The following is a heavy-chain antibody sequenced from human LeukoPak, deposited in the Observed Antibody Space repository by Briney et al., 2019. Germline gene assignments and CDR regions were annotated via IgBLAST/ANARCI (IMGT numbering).Heavy chain of an antibody. Sequence: PSETLSLTCAVHVGSPSDYYWTWIRHPPEKGLEWIGEINDRVSTHNNTSLQSRAPLSVDTSKKRFSLKLSSVTAADTAVYYCATYSTGFDIWGQGGVVTVSS. V-gene: IGHV4-34*04. D-gene: IGHD6-19*01. CDR1: VGSPSDYY. CDR3: ATYSTGFDI. CDR2: INDRVST. J-gene: IGHJ3*02.